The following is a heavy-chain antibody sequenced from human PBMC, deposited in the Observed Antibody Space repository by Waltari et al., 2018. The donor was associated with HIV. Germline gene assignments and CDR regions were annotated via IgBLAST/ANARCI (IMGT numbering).Heavy chain of an antibody. V-gene: IGHV4-34*01. J-gene: IGHJ6*02. CDR1: GGSFSGYY. CDR2: IKYSGRT. D-gene: IGHD2-2*01. Sequence: QVQLQQWGAGLLKPSETLSLTCAVYGGSFSGYYWSWIRQPPGKGLEWIGEIKYSGRTNYTPALKSRVTISVDTAKNQCSLKRSSVTAADTAVYYCARGGPGCSSTSCDGGDYYYGMDVWGQGTTVTVSS. CDR3: ARGGPGCSSTSCDGGDYYYGMDV.